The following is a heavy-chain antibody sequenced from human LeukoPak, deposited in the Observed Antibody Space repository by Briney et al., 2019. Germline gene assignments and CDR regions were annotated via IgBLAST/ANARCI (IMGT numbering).Heavy chain of an antibody. CDR3: ARFPPSIAVAHSSC. J-gene: IGHJ4*02. V-gene: IGHV3-11*06. CDR1: GFTFTDSY. CDR2: ISGSGDDT. Sequence: PGGSLRLSCAASGFTFTDSYMTWVRQAPGKGLEWLSYISGSGDDTNYADSVRGRFTISRDNAKNSLYLQMNSLRVEDTAVYYCARFPPSIAVAHSSCWGQGTLVTVSS. D-gene: IGHD6-19*01.